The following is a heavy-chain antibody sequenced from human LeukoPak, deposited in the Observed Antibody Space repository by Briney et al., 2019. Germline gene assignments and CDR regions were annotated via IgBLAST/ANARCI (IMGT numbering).Heavy chain of an antibody. D-gene: IGHD5-12*01. CDR1: GFTFSSYW. CDR2: IKQDGSEK. CDR3: ARDSSGYEQGVNWFDP. Sequence: GSLRLSCAASGFTFSSYWMSWVRQAPGKGLEWVANIKQDGSEKYYVDSVKGRFTISRDNAKNSLYLQMNSLRAEDTAVYYCARDSSGYEQGVNWFDPWGQGTLVTVSS. V-gene: IGHV3-7*01. J-gene: IGHJ5*02.